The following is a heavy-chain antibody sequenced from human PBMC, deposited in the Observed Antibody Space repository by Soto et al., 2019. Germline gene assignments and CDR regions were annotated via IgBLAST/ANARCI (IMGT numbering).Heavy chain of an antibody. V-gene: IGHV4-30-4*08. CDR2: IYYSGST. D-gene: IGHD2-2*01. J-gene: IGHJ5*02. CDR3: ARATIVLVPAAMVSHWFDP. Sequence: SETLSLTCTVSGGSISNYYWTWIRQPPGKGLEWIGYIYYSGSTYYNPSLKSRVTISVDTSKNQFSLKLSSVTAADTAVYYCARATIVLVPAAMVSHWFDPWGQGTLVTVSS. CDR1: GGSISNYY.